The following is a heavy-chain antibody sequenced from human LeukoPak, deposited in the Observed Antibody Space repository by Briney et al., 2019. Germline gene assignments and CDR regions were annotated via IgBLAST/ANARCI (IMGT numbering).Heavy chain of an antibody. J-gene: IGHJ6*03. CDR3: ARTAAYCGGDCPAYYYYMDV. V-gene: IGHV1-69*05. D-gene: IGHD2-21*02. CDR1: GGTFSSYA. Sequence: ASVKVSCKASGGTFSSYAISWVRQAPGQGLEWMGGIIPIFGTANYAQKFQGRVTITTDESTSTACMELSSLRSEDTAVYYCARTAAYCGGDCPAYYYYMDVWGKGTTVTVSS. CDR2: IIPIFGTA.